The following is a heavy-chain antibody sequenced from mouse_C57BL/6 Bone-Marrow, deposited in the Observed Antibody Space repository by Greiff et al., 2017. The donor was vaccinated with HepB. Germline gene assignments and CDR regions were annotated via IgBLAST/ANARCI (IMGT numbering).Heavy chain of an antibody. CDR2: ISSGGSYT. CDR3: ARPITTVVEDAMDY. CDR1: GFTFSSYG. J-gene: IGHJ4*01. V-gene: IGHV5-6*01. Sequence: EVQLVESGGDLVKPGGSLKLSCAASGFTFSSYGMSWVRQTPDKRLEWDATISSGGSYTYYPDSVKGRFTISRDNAKNTLYLQMSSLKSEDTAMYYCARPITTVVEDAMDYWGQGTSVTVSS. D-gene: IGHD1-1*01.